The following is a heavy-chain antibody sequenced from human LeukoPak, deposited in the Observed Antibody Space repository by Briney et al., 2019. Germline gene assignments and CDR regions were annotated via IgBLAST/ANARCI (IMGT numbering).Heavy chain of an antibody. D-gene: IGHD2/OR15-2a*01. V-gene: IGHV4-59*13. CDR2: IHYSETT. CDR3: ARGSTSIL. Sequence: KTSETLSLTCTVSGGSISRNYWNWIRQPPGKALEWIGNIHYSETTNYNPSLKSRVSISVDTSKSLLSLKLSSVTAADTAAYFCARGSTSILWGRGTLVTVSS. J-gene: IGHJ2*01. CDR1: GGSISRNY.